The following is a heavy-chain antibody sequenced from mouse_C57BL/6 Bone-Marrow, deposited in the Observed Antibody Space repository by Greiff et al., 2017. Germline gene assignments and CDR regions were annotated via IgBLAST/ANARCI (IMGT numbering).Heavy chain of an antibody. CDR1: GYTFTSYG. CDR2: IYPRSGNT. D-gene: IGHD3-2*02. CDR3: AVRQLRLPFAY. V-gene: IGHV1-81*01. Sequence: QVQLQQSGAELARPGASVKLSCKASGYTFTSYGISWVKQITGQGLEWIGEIYPRSGNTYYNEKFKGKATLTADKSSSTAYMELRSLTSEDSAVYFCAVRQLRLPFAYWGQGTLVTVSA. J-gene: IGHJ3*01.